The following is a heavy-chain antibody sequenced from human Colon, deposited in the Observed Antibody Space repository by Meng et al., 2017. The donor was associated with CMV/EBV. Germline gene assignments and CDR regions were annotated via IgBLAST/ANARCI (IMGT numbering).Heavy chain of an antibody. CDR3: AKDMGYTYGVDY. Sequence: GGSLRLSCATSGFTFDDYAIHWVRQAPGKGLEWVSLISWDGGSSYYADSVKGRFTISRDNSKNSLYLQMNSLRAEDTALYYCAKDMGYTYGVDYWGQGTLVTVSS. V-gene: IGHV3-43D*03. D-gene: IGHD5-18*01. J-gene: IGHJ4*02. CDR1: GFTFDDYA. CDR2: ISWDGGSS.